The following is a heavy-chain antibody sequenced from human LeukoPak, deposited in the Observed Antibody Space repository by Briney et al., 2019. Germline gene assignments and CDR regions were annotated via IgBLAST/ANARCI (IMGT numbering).Heavy chain of an antibody. CDR3: AGDLGIAARPDY. Sequence: SSETLSLTCAVSGGSISSGGYSWSWIRQPPGKGLEWIGYIYYSGSTSYNPSLKSRVTISVDTSKNQFSLKLSSVTAADTAVYYCAGDLGIAARPDYWGQGTLVTVSS. CDR1: GGSISSGGYS. CDR2: IYYSGST. J-gene: IGHJ4*02. V-gene: IGHV4-30-4*07. D-gene: IGHD6-6*01.